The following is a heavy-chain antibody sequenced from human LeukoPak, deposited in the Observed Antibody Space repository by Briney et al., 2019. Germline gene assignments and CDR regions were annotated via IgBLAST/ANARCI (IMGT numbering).Heavy chain of an antibody. D-gene: IGHD6-19*01. CDR3: ARGQSPSYYDMDV. Sequence: GGSLRLSCAASGFTFSSYGMHWVRQAPGKGLEWVAVIWSDGSSKHYGDSVKGRFTISRDNSKNTLYLQMNSLRVEDTAVYHCARGQSPSYYDMDVWGQGTTVTVSS. J-gene: IGHJ6*02. V-gene: IGHV3-33*01. CDR2: IWSDGSSK. CDR1: GFTFSSYG.